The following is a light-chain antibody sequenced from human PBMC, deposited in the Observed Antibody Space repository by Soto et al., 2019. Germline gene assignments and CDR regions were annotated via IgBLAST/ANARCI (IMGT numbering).Light chain of an antibody. CDR1: SSDVGGYNY. J-gene: IGLJ2*01. Sequence: QSASMSGSPGQSITISCTGTSSDVGGYNYVSWYQRHPGKAPKLMIYEVSNRPSGVSNRFSGSKSGNTASLTISGLQAEDEADYYCSSSTINNTVLFGGGTKLTVL. V-gene: IGLV2-14*01. CDR2: EVS. CDR3: SSSTINNTVL.